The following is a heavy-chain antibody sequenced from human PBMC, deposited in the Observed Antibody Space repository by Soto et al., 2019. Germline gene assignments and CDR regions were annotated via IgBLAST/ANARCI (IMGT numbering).Heavy chain of an antibody. CDR2: IKEDGSEK. CDR1: GFTFSSYG. J-gene: IGHJ5*02. D-gene: IGHD6-13*01. V-gene: IGHV3-7*05. Sequence: PGGSLRLSCAASGFTFSSYGMHWVRQAPGKRLGWVANIKEDGSEKYYVDSVRGRFTISRDNSKNTLYLQMNSLRAEDTAVYYCAKDPLSSSWYYRWFDPWGQGTLVTVSS. CDR3: AKDPLSSSWYYRWFDP.